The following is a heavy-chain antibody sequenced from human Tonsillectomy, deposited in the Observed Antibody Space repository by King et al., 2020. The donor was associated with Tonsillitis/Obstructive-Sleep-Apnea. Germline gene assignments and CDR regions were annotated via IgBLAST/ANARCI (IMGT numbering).Heavy chain of an antibody. CDR3: ARGDCSSTSCYHADY. CDR1: GFTFSSYG. D-gene: IGHD2-2*01. Sequence: VQLVESGGGVVQPGRSLRLSCAASGFTFSSYGMHWVRQAPGKGLEWVAVIWYDGSSKYYSDSVKGRFTISRDNSRNTLYLQMNSLRAEDTAVYYCARGDCSSTSCYHADYWGQGTLVTVSS. J-gene: IGHJ4*02. CDR2: IWYDGSSK. V-gene: IGHV3-33*01.